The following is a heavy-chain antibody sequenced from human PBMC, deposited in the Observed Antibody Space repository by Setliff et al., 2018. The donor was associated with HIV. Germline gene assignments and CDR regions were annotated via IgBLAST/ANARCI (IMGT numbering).Heavy chain of an antibody. D-gene: IGHD3-3*01. V-gene: IGHV4-34*01. CDR2: INEGGST. Sequence: PSETLSLTCAVHGGSLGGYYWTWIRQPPGKGLEWIGEINEGGSTNYSPSLKSRITISLDTSNNQFSLNLTPLTAADTAVYYCARFLGWRGFDYWGQGTLVTVSS. CDR1: GGSLGGYY. J-gene: IGHJ4*02. CDR3: ARFLGWRGFDY.